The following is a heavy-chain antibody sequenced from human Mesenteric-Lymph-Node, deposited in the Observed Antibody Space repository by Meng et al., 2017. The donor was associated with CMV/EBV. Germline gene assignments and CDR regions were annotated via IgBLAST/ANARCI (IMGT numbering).Heavy chain of an antibody. CDR2: IYPDDSNT. Sequence: GESLKISCKGSGYMFTTYWIGWVRQMTGKGLEWMGIIYPDDSNTIYSPSFQGQVTISGDKSISTAYLQWSSLKASDTAMYYCARPGTIAAAGTAFDYWGQGTLVTVSS. V-gene: IGHV5-51*01. D-gene: IGHD6-13*01. J-gene: IGHJ4*02. CDR3: ARPGTIAAAGTAFDY. CDR1: GYMFTTYW.